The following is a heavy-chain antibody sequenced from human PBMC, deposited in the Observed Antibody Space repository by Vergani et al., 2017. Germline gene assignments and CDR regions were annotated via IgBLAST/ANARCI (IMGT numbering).Heavy chain of an antibody. CDR3: ARDLLPNYDFWSGYSHAYYYYYGMDV. D-gene: IGHD3-3*01. CDR2: INSDGSST. CDR1: GFTFSSCW. J-gene: IGHJ6*02. V-gene: IGHV3-74*01. Sequence: EVQLVESGGGLVQPGGSLRLSCAASGFTFSSCWMHWVRQAPGKGLVWVSRINSDGSSTSYADSVKGRFTISRDNAKNTLYLQMNSLRAEDTAVYYCARDLLPNYDFWSGYSHAYYYYYGMDVWGQGTTVTVSS.